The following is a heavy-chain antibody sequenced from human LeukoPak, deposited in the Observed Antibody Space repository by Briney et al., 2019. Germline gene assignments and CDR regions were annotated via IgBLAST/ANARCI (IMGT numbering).Heavy chain of an antibody. CDR1: GFTFDDYA. J-gene: IGHJ4*02. Sequence: GRSLRLSCAASGFTFDDYAMHWVRQAPGKGLEGVSGISWNSGSIGYADSVKGRFTISRDNAKNSLYLQMNSLRAEDTAVYYCATPKWGYGSGSYYHYWGQGTLVTVSS. D-gene: IGHD3-10*01. V-gene: IGHV3-9*01. CDR2: ISWNSGSI. CDR3: ATPKWGYGSGSYYHY.